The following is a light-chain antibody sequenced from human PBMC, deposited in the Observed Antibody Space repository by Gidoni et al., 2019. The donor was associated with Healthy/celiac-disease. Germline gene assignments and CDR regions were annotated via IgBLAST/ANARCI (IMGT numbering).Light chain of an antibody. CDR1: QSISSW. CDR3: QQYNSYLWT. Sequence: DIQMTHSPSTLSASVGDRVTITCRASQSISSWLAWYQQKPGKAPKLLIYKASSLESGVPSRFSGSGSGTEFTLTISSLQPDDFATYYCQQYNSYLWTCXQXTKVEIK. J-gene: IGKJ1*01. V-gene: IGKV1-5*03. CDR2: KAS.